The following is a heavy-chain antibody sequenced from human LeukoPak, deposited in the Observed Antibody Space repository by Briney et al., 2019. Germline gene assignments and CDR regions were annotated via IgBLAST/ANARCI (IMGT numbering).Heavy chain of an antibody. CDR3: AKEAADTAMVIDY. D-gene: IGHD5-18*01. Sequence: GGSLRLSCAASGFTFSSYGMHWVRQAPGKGLEWVAFIRYDGSNKYYADSVKGRFTISRDNSKNTLYLQMNSLRAEDTAVYYCAKEAADTAMVIDYWGQGTLVTVSS. CDR1: GFTFSSYG. CDR2: IRYDGSNK. V-gene: IGHV3-30*02. J-gene: IGHJ4*02.